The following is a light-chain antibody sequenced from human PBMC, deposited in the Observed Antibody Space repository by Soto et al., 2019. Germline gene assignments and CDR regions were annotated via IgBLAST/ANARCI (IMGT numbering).Light chain of an antibody. CDR3: HQRQSWPRT. CDR1: QTVNSR. Sequence: EIVFTQSPATLPSFPGERATLSCRASQTVNSRLAWYQHKPGQAPRLLIYLTSNRATGIPARFSGSGSGTDFTLTISSLEPEDFAVYYCHQRQSWPRTFGQGTKVDI. V-gene: IGKV3-11*01. J-gene: IGKJ1*01. CDR2: LTS.